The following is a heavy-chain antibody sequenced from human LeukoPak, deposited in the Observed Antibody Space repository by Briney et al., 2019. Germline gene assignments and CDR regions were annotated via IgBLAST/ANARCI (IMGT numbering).Heavy chain of an antibody. CDR3: AKVYSVGATAGYFDY. J-gene: IGHJ4*02. V-gene: IGHV3-23*01. Sequence: GGSLRLSCAASRFIFSSYNMNWVRQAPGKGLEWVSAISGSGGSTYYADSVKGRFTISRDNSKNTLYLQMNSLRAEDTAVYYCAKVYSVGATAGYFDYWGQGTLVTVSS. CDR1: RFIFSSYN. CDR2: ISGSGGST. D-gene: IGHD1-26*01.